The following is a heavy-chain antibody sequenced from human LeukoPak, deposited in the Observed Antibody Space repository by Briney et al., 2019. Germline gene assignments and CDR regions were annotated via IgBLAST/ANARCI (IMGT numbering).Heavy chain of an antibody. Sequence: PGGSLRLSCAASGFTFDDYAMHWVRQAPGKGLEWVSGISWNSGNIGYADSVKGRFSISRDNAKNTLYLQMNSLRAEDTAFYYCAKVGGTYYQLSEYFHHWGQGTLVTVSS. CDR3: AKVGGTYYQLSEYFHH. V-gene: IGHV3-9*01. D-gene: IGHD2-15*01. J-gene: IGHJ1*01. CDR1: GFTFDDYA. CDR2: ISWNSGNI.